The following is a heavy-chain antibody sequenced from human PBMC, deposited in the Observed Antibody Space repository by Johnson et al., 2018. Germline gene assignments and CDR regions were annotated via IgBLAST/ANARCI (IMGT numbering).Heavy chain of an antibody. J-gene: IGHJ6*03. CDR3: ARDRQATDWYYYYYMDV. V-gene: IGHV3-66*02. CDR2: IFSGGST. D-gene: IGHD2-21*01. CDR1: GFTFSSYA. Sequence: VQLVESGGGLVQPGGSLRLSCAASGFTFSSYAMSWVRQAPGKGLEWVAVIFSGGSTYYADSVQGRFTISRDNSKNTLYLQMNTLWAEDTAVYYCARDRQATDWYYYYYMDVWGKGTTVTVSS.